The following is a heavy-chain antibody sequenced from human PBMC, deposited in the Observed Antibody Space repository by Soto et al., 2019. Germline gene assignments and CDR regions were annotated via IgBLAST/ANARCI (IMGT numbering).Heavy chain of an antibody. CDR2: INHSGST. CDR1: GGSFSGYY. V-gene: IGHV4-34*01. J-gene: IGHJ6*02. Sequence: PSETLSLTCGVYGGSFSGYYWSWIRQPPGKGLEWIGEINHSGSTNYNPSLKSRVTISVDTSKNQFSLKLSSVTAADTAVYYCARGSGSGSYYRNYYYYGMDVWGQGTTVTVSS. CDR3: ARGSGSGSYYRNYYYYGMDV. D-gene: IGHD3-10*01.